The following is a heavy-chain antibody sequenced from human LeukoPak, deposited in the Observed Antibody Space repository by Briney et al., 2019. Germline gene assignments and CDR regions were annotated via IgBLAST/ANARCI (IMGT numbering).Heavy chain of an antibody. CDR1: GGSISTSNYY. Sequence: SETLSLTCTVSGGSISTSNYYWGWIRQPPGKGLEWIGNIFYSGSTYYGPSLKSRLTISLDTSRNQFSLKLNSVTPEDTAVYYCASWVHDHGYFDSWGQGTRVTVSS. J-gene: IGHJ4*02. V-gene: IGHV4-39*07. CDR3: ASWVHDHGYFDS. D-gene: IGHD4/OR15-4a*01. CDR2: IFYSGST.